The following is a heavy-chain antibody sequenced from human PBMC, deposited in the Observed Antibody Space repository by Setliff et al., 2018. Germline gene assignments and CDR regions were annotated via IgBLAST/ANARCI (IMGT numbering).Heavy chain of an antibody. CDR2: ISPYNGDA. CDR1: GYNFITFG. D-gene: IGHD1-26*01. J-gene: IGHJ5*02. Sequence: ASVKVSCKTSGYNFITFGVNWVRQVPGQGFEWMGWISPYNGDADYAQKFQGRVTLTTDTPTGTAYMELRALSSDDTAIYYCVRSGKFGMRFWFDQWGQGTLVTVSS. V-gene: IGHV1-18*01. CDR3: VRSGKFGMRFWFDQ.